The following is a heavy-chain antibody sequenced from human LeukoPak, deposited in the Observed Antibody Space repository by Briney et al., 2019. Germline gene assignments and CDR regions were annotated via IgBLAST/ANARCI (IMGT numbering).Heavy chain of an antibody. V-gene: IGHV1-69*02. CDR1: GGTFSSYT. CDR2: IIPILGIA. Sequence: ASVKVSCKASGGTFSSYTISWVRQAPGQGLEWMGRIIPILGIANYAQKFQGRVTITADKSTSTAYMELSSLRSEDTAVYYCATASYCGGDCYSFYYYYMDVWGKGTTVTVSS. D-gene: IGHD2-21*02. J-gene: IGHJ6*03. CDR3: ATASYCGGDCYSFYYYYMDV.